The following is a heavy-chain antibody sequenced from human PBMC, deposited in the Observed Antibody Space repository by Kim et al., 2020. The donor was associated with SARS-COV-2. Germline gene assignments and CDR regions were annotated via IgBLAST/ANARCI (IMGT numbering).Heavy chain of an antibody. CDR2: ISSSSSSI. V-gene: IGHV3-48*02. D-gene: IGHD3-10*01. J-gene: IGHJ4*02. CDR3: VRDDPDYYYGSGSYPPSDY. Sequence: GGSLRLSCAASGFRFSSCSMNWVRQAPGKGLEWVAYISSSSSSIFYADSVKGRFTISRDNAKNSLFLQMSGLRDEDTAVYYCVRDDPDYYYGSGSYPPSDYWGQGTLVTVSS. CDR1: GFRFSSCS.